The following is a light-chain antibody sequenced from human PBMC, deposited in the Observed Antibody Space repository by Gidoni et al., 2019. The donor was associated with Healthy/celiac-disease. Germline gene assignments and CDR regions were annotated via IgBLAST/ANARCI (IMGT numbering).Light chain of an antibody. J-gene: IGLJ3*02. CDR3: CSYAGSSTFWV. Sequence: QSALTQPASVSGSPGQSITISCTGTSCDVGSYNLVSWYQQHPGKAPKLMSYEGSKRPSGVSNRFSGSKAGNTASLTISGLQAEDEADYYCCSYAGSSTFWVFGGGTKLTVL. CDR1: SCDVGSYNL. V-gene: IGLV2-23*03. CDR2: EGS.